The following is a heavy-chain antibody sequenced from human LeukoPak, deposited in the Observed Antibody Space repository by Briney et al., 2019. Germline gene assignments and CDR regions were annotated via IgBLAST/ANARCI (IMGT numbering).Heavy chain of an antibody. CDR1: GFTFSSYG. J-gene: IGHJ4*02. CDR2: IRHDESKT. CDR3: ARDLSSSGTYYFDY. D-gene: IGHD6-13*01. V-gene: IGHV3-30*02. Sequence: QPGGSLRLSCAASGFTFSSYGMHWVRQAPAKGLEWVAFIRHDESKTFYGDSVKGRFTISRDNSKNTLYLQMNSLRAEDTAVYYCARDLSSSGTYYFDYWGQGTLVTVSS.